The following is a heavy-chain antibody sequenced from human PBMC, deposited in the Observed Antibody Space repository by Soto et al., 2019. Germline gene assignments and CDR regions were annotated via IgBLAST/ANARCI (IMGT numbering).Heavy chain of an antibody. CDR1: GFTFSSYA. V-gene: IGHV3-30-3*01. CDR3: ARANWGMGDAFDI. D-gene: IGHD7-27*01. CDR2: ISYDGSIK. Sequence: QVQLVESGGGVVQPGRSLRLSCAASGFTFSSYAMHWVRQAPGKGLEWVAVISYDGSIKYYADSVKGRFTISRDNSKNTLYLQMNSLRAEDTAVYYCARANWGMGDAFDIWGQGTMVTVSS. J-gene: IGHJ3*02.